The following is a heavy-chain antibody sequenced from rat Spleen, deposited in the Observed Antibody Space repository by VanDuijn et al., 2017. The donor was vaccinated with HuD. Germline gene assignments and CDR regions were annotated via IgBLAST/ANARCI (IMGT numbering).Heavy chain of an antibody. CDR2: INKDSSTI. J-gene: IGHJ2*01. Sequence: EVQLVESGGNLVQPGRSLKLSCAASGFNFNDYWMGWVRQAPGKGLEWIGEINKDSSTIKYTPSLKDKFTISRDNAQNTLYLQMSKLGSEDTAIYYCATGRLGGEGWGQGVMVTVSS. CDR3: ATGRLGGEG. D-gene: IGHD4-2*01. V-gene: IGHV4-2*01. CDR1: GFNFNDYW.